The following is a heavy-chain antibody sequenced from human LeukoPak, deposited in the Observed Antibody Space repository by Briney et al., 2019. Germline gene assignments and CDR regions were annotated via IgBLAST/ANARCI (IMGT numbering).Heavy chain of an antibody. D-gene: IGHD6-19*01. CDR1: GLAFSSYS. CDR2: ISYDGSDE. Sequence: GRSLRLSCVASGLAFSSYSMHWVRQAPGKGLEWVGVISYDGSDEYYTDSVKGRFTISRDNSKNTVYLQMNSLRADDTAVYYCAKDGNLRGWLFDYWGQGTLVTVSS. CDR3: AKDGNLRGWLFDY. V-gene: IGHV3-30*04. J-gene: IGHJ4*02.